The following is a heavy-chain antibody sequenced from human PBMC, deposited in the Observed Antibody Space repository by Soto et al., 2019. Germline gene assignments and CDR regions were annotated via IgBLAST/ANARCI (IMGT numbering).Heavy chain of an antibody. CDR2: IYYSGNT. J-gene: IGHJ4*02. Sequence: SETRSLTCTVSGGSIINGDYYWTWIRQPPGKGLEWIGYIYYSGNTYYNPSLKSRVMISVDTSKNQFSLNLSSVTAADTAVYYCASLYYDIVTSQKSKHYLDYWCQGALVT. D-gene: IGHD3-9*01. CDR1: GGSIINGDYY. V-gene: IGHV4-30-4*01. CDR3: ASLYYDIVTSQKSKHYLDY.